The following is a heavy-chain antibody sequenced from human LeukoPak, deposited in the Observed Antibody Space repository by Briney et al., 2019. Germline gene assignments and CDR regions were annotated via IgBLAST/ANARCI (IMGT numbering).Heavy chain of an antibody. D-gene: IGHD3-3*02. V-gene: IGHV1-2*02. CDR1: GYTFTGYY. CDR3: ARDVLAEHWFDP. Sequence: ASVKVSCKASGYTFTGYYMHWVRQAPGQGLEWMGWINPNSGGTNYAQKLQGRVTMTTDTSTSTAYMELRSLRSDDTAVYYCARDVLAEHWFDPWGQGTLVTVSS. CDR2: INPNSGGT. J-gene: IGHJ5*02.